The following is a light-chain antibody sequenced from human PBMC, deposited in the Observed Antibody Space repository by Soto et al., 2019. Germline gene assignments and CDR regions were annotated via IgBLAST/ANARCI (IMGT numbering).Light chain of an antibody. V-gene: IGKV3-15*01. CDR2: GAS. J-gene: IGKJ1*01. Sequence: IVMTQSPATLSVSPGERATLSCRASQSIDNKLAWYQQRPGQAPRLLIYGASIRATGIPARFSGSGSGTEFTLTISGLQSEDFGVYYCQQYKDWRTFGQGTNVEIK. CDR1: QSIDNK. CDR3: QQYKDWRT.